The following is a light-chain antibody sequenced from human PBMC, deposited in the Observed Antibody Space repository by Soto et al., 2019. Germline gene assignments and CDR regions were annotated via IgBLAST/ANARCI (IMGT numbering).Light chain of an antibody. V-gene: IGKV3-11*01. CDR3: QQRSDLVT. CDR1: QSVSTS. Sequence: EIVLTQSPATLSLSPGERATLSCRASQSVSTSLAWYQQKPGQAPRLVIYDTSNRATGLPARFSGSGSGTDFTLTISSLEPEDFPVYYCQQRSDLVTFGGGTKVEIK. CDR2: DTS. J-gene: IGKJ4*01.